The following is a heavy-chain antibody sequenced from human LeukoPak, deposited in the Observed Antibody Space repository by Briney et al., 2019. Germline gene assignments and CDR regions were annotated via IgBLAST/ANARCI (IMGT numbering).Heavy chain of an antibody. CDR2: INSDGSST. Sequence: PGGSLRLSCAASGFTFSSYWMHRVRQAPGKGLVWVSRINSDGSSTSYADSVKGRFTISRDNAKNTLYLQMNSLRAEDTAVYYCARDGYNLQLDYWGQGTLVTVSS. CDR1: GFTFSSYW. V-gene: IGHV3-74*01. J-gene: IGHJ4*02. D-gene: IGHD5-24*01. CDR3: ARDGYNLQLDY.